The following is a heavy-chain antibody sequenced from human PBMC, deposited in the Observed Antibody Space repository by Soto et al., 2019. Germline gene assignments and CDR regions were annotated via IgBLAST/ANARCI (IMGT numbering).Heavy chain of an antibody. J-gene: IGHJ4*02. V-gene: IGHV4-59*01. CDR3: ARAIRRGGGFDY. CDR2: IFRRGTT. Sequence: QVQLQESGPGLVKPSETLSLTCTVSGGSISSYYWSWIRQPPGKGLEWIGYIFRRGTTNYSPSIKSRVTISADMAKNQFSLKLSSVTAADTAVYYCARAIRRGGGFDYWGQGTLVTVSS. CDR1: GGSISSYY. D-gene: IGHD3-10*01.